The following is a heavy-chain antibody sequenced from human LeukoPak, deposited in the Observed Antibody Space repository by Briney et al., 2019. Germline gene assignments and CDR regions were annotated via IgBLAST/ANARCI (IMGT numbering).Heavy chain of an antibody. CDR2: INHRGST. CDR1: GYSISTDYY. J-gene: IGHJ4*02. Sequence: SETLSLTCSVSGYSISTDYYWGWIRQAPGKGLEWIGIINHRGSTNYNPSLKSRVTISPDTSKNQFSLKLSSVTAADTAVYYCARVLKARWGIYYFDYWGQGTLVTVSS. CDR3: ARVLKARWGIYYFDY. V-gene: IGHV4-38-2*02. D-gene: IGHD3-16*01.